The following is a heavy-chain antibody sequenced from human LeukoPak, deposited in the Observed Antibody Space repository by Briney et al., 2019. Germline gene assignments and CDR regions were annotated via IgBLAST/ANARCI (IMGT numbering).Heavy chain of an antibody. V-gene: IGHV1-2*02. D-gene: IGHD2-15*01. J-gene: IGHJ4*02. Sequence: ASVKVSCKACGYSFTGYYMHWVRQAPGQGLEWMGWINPNSGGTNYAQKFQGRVTMTRDTSISTAYMELSRLRSDDTAVYYCARVGVGYCGGGSCYFYWGQGTLVTVSS. CDR1: GYSFTGYY. CDR3: ARVGVGYCGGGSCYFY. CDR2: INPNSGGT.